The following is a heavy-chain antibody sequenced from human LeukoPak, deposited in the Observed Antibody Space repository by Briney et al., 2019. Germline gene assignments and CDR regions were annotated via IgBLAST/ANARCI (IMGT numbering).Heavy chain of an antibody. D-gene: IGHD4-17*01. V-gene: IGHV1-46*01. Sequence: GASVKVSCKAFGYTFTSNYMHWVRQAPGQGPEWMGVISPSGGSTTYAQKFQGRVTLTRDMSTSTDYLELSSLRAEDTAVYYCARVEATTVTTFAFDIWGQGTMVTVSS. CDR1: GYTFTSNY. CDR2: ISPSGGST. J-gene: IGHJ3*02. CDR3: ARVEATTVTTFAFDI.